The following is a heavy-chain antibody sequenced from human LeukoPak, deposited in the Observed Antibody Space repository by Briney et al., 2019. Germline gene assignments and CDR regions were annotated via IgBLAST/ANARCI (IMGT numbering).Heavy chain of an antibody. D-gene: IGHD3-3*01. J-gene: IGHJ3*02. Sequence: PSQTLSLTCSVSGGSISSGDYYWSWIRQPPGKGLEWIGYIYYTGSTYSNPSLKSRVTISVDTSKNQFSLKLSSVTAADTAVYYCARFGLYNFWSGYYDAFDIWGQGTMVTVSS. CDR1: GGSISSGDYY. CDR3: ARFGLYNFWSGYYDAFDI. V-gene: IGHV4-30-4*01. CDR2: IYYTGST.